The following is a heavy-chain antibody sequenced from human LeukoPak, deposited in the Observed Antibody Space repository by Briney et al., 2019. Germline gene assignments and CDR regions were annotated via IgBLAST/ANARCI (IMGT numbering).Heavy chain of an antibody. V-gene: IGHV3-74*01. Sequence: TGGSLRLSCAASGFTFRSYWMHWVRQAPGKGLVWVSRINSDGSSTTYADSVKGRFTISRDNAKNTVYLQMNSLRAEDTAVYYCARGGGILSYFDYWGQGTLVTVSS. D-gene: IGHD3-9*01. CDR2: INSDGSST. J-gene: IGHJ4*02. CDR1: GFTFRSYW. CDR3: ARGGGILSYFDY.